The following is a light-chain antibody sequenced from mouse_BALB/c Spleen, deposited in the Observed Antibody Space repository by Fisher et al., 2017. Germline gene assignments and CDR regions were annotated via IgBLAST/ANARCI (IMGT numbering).Light chain of an antibody. J-gene: IGKJ5*01. CDR3: QQWSSNPLT. CDR1: SSVNY. Sequence: IVMTQTTAIMSASPGEKVAMSCRASSSVNYMYWYQQKPGSSPRLLIYDTSKLASGVPARFSGSGSGTSYSLTISSMEAEDAATYYCQQWSSNPLTFGAGTKLELK. V-gene: IGKV4-55*01. CDR2: DTS.